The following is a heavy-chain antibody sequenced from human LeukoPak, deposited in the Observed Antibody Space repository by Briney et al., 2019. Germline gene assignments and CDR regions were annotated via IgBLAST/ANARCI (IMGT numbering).Heavy chain of an antibody. Sequence: ASVKVSCKASGYTFTGYYIHWVRQAPGQGLEWMGWINPNSGGTNCAQTFQGRVTMTRDTYISTAYMELSRLRSDDTAIYYCASAFPFTLFPSPTWGQGTLVTVSS. CDR1: GYTFTGYY. V-gene: IGHV1-2*02. D-gene: IGHD2/OR15-2a*01. CDR3: ASAFPFTLFPSPT. J-gene: IGHJ5*02. CDR2: INPNSGGT.